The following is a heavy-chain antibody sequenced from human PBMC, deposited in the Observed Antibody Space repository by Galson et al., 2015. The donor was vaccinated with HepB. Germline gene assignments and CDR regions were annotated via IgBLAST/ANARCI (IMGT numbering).Heavy chain of an antibody. D-gene: IGHD3-22*01. Sequence: SLRLSCAASGFTFSSYGMHWVRQAPGKGLAWVAVIWYDGSNKYYADSVKGRFTISRDNSENTLYLQMNSLRAEDTAVYYCARDRNNDLITMTIDGYEGYYGMDVWGQGTTVTVSS. CDR1: GFTFSSYG. V-gene: IGHV3-33*08. CDR3: ARDRNNDLITMTIDGYEGYYGMDV. CDR2: IWYDGSNK. J-gene: IGHJ6*02.